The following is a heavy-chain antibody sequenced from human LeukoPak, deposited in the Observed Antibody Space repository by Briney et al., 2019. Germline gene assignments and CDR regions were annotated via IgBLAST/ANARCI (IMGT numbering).Heavy chain of an antibody. D-gene: IGHD3-22*01. CDR1: GGSISSYY. CDR3: ARGVGSGYTDY. J-gene: IGHJ4*02. V-gene: IGHV4-59*01. CDR2: IYYSGST. Sequence: SETLSLTCTVSGGSISSYYWSWIRQPPGKGLEWIGYIYYSGSTNYNPSLKSRVTISVDTSKNQFSLKLISVTAADTAVYYCARGVGSGYTDYWGQGALVTVSS.